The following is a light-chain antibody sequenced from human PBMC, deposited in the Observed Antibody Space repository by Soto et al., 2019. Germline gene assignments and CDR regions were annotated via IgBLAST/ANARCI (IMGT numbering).Light chain of an antibody. Sequence: QSALTQPRSVSGSPGQSVTISCTGTSSDVGGYNYVSWYQQHPGKAPKLMIYDVTRRPSGVPYRFSGSKSGNTASLTISGLHAEDEADYYCCSYAGSYRRVFGGGTKVTVL. V-gene: IGLV2-11*01. CDR3: CSYAGSYRRV. J-gene: IGLJ3*02. CDR1: SSDVGGYNY. CDR2: DVT.